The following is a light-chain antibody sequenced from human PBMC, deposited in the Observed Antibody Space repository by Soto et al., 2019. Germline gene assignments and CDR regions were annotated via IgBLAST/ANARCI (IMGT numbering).Light chain of an antibody. CDR2: GAS. J-gene: IGKJ4*01. V-gene: IGKV3-15*01. CDR3: QQYNNWPLT. CDR1: QSVSTN. Sequence: EIVMTQSPATLSVSPGERVTLSCRASQSVSTNLAWYQQRPGQAPRLLIYGASTRATGIPASFSASGSGTGFTLTISSLQSEDFAAYYCQQYNNWPLTFGGGTKVEIK.